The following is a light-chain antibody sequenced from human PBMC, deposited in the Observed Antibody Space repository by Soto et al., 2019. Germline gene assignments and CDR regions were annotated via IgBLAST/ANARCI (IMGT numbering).Light chain of an antibody. CDR2: DAS. Sequence: DIQMTQSPSTLAASVGDRVSITCRASQNIVIWLAWYQQKPGKAPKLLMYDASSLHSGVPSTFSGSGSGTEFTLTISSLQPDDFATYYCQQYNGYPWTFGQGTKVDIK. V-gene: IGKV1-5*01. CDR1: QNIVIW. CDR3: QQYNGYPWT. J-gene: IGKJ1*01.